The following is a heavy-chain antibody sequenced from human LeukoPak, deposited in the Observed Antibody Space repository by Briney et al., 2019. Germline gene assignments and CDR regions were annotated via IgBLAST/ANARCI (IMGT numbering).Heavy chain of an antibody. CDR2: IYSSGST. CDR3: ARGSKGWSLIDY. V-gene: IGHV4-59*10. Sequence: SETLSLTCAVYGGSFSGYYWSWIRQPAGKGLEWIGRIYSSGSTNYNPSLKSRVTMSVDTSKNQFSLKLSSVTAADTAVYYCARGSKGWSLIDYWGQGTPVTVSS. D-gene: IGHD2-15*01. CDR1: GGSFSGYY. J-gene: IGHJ4*02.